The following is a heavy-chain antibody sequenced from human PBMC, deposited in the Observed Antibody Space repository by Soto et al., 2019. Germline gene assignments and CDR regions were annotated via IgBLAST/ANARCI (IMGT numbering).Heavy chain of an antibody. J-gene: IGHJ4*02. CDR2: ISAYNGNT. Sequence: QVQLVQSGAEVKKPGASVKVSCKASGYTFTSYGISWVRQAPGQGLEWMGWISAYNGNTNYAQKLQGRVNRTTDTTTSTAYMELRSLRSDDTAVYYCARTSIAARRRERASWPFDYWGQGTLVTVSS. CDR1: GYTFTSYG. D-gene: IGHD6-6*01. V-gene: IGHV1-18*01. CDR3: ARTSIAARRRERASWPFDY.